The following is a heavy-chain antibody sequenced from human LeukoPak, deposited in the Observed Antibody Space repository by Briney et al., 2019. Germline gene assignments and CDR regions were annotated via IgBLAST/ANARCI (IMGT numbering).Heavy chain of an antibody. D-gene: IGHD5-24*01. CDR1: GFTFDDYA. V-gene: IGHV3-9*03. J-gene: IGHJ3*02. Sequence: GGSLRLSCAASGFTFDDYAMHWVRQAPGKGLEWVSGISWNSGSIGYADSVKGRFTISRDNAKNSLYLQMNSLRAEDMALYYCARILRDGYNSDAFDIWGQGTMVTVSS. CDR3: ARILRDGYNSDAFDI. CDR2: ISWNSGSI.